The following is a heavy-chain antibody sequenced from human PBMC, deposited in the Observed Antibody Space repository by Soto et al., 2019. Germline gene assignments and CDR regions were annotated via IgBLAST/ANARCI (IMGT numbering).Heavy chain of an antibody. Sequence: GSLRLSCAASGFTFSSYAMSWVRQAPGKGLEWVSAISGSGGSTYYADSVKGRFTISRDNSKNTLYLQMNSLRAEDTAVYYCAKVVVYYDSSGYYFDYWGQGTLVTVS. CDR3: AKVVVYYDSSGYYFDY. CDR2: ISGSGGST. J-gene: IGHJ4*02. CDR1: GFTFSSYA. D-gene: IGHD3-22*01. V-gene: IGHV3-23*01.